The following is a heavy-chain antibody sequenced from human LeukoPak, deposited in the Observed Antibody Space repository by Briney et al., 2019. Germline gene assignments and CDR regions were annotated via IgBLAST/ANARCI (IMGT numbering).Heavy chain of an antibody. Sequence: PSETLSLTCTVSSDSIVTSNWWSWVRQPPGKGLEWIGQIFHSGSTSYSPSLRSRVTISMDKSKNQISLRLTSVTAADTAVNYCARSPTKRVPEDYWGQGTLVTVSS. D-gene: IGHD2-2*01. CDR3: ARSPTKRVPEDY. CDR1: SDSIVTSNW. J-gene: IGHJ4*02. CDR2: IFHSGST. V-gene: IGHV4-4*02.